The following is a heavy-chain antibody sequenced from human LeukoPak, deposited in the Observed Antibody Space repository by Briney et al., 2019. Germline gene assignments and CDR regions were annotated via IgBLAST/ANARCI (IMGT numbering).Heavy chain of an antibody. Sequence: GGSLRLSCAASGFTFSSYVMNWVRQAPGKGREWGSYISSSGSTIYYADSVKGRFTISRDNAKNSLYLQMNSLRAEDTAVYYCARTILTGYNWFDPWGQGTLVTVSS. D-gene: IGHD3-9*01. J-gene: IGHJ5*02. V-gene: IGHV3-48*03. CDR1: GFTFSSYV. CDR2: ISSSGSTI. CDR3: ARTILTGYNWFDP.